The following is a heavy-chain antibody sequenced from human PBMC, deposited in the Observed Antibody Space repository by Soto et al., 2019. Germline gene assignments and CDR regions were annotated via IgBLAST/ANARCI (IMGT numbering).Heavy chain of an antibody. CDR3: AGEGPATCYYYGMDV. J-gene: IGHJ6*02. CDR2: ISGYNGNT. CDR1: GYSFTTYG. V-gene: IGHV1-18*01. Sequence: QVQLVQSRGEVKKPGASVKVSCKTSGYSFTTYGISWVRQAPGQGLEWMGWISGYNGNTNYAQKLQGRVTMPTDTSTSTAYMELRTLRSDDTPVYYCAGEGPATCYYYGMDVRAQGSTVTAAS. D-gene: IGHD2-15*01.